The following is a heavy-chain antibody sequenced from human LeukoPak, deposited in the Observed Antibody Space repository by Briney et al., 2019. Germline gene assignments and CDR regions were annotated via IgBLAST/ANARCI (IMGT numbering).Heavy chain of an antibody. J-gene: IGHJ6*02. CDR1: GFTVSSNY. CDR2: IYSGGST. Sequence: GGSLRLSCVASGFTVSSNYMSWVRQAPGKGLEWVSVIYSGGSTYYADSVKGRFTISRDNSKNTLYLQMNSLRAEDTAVYYCARVSGSGSYYPLYYGMDVWGQGTTVTVSS. V-gene: IGHV3-53*01. D-gene: IGHD3-10*01. CDR3: ARVSGSGSYYPLYYGMDV.